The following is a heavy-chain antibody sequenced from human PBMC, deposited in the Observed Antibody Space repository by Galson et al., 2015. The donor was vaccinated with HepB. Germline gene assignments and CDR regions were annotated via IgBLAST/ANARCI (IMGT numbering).Heavy chain of an antibody. CDR3: ATGPYGDRPSHLNWFDP. D-gene: IGHD4-17*01. V-gene: IGHV1-69*13. CDR1: GGTFSSYT. CDR2: IIPIFGTA. J-gene: IGHJ5*02. Sequence: SVKVSCKASGGTFSSYTISWVRQAPGQGLEWMGGIIPIFGTANYAQKFQGRVTITADESTSTAYMELSSLRSEDTAVYYCATGPYGDRPSHLNWFDPWGQGTLVTVSS.